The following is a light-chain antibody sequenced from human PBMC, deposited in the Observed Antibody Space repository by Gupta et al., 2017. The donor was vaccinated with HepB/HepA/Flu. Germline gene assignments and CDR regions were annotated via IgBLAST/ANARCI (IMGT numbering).Light chain of an antibody. CDR2: QDS. Sequence: SYELTQPPSVSVSPGQTASITCSGDKLGEKYACWYQQKPGQSPVLVTYQDSKRPSGIPERFSGSNSGNTATLTVSGTQAMDEADYYCQAWDSSIVVFGGGTKLTVL. J-gene: IGLJ2*01. CDR1: KLGEKY. CDR3: QAWDSSIVV. V-gene: IGLV3-1*01.